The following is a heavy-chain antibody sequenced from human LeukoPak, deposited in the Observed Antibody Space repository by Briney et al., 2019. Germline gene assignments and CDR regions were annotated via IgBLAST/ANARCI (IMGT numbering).Heavy chain of an antibody. Sequence: GGSLRLSCAASGFTVSSNYMSWVRQAPVKGLEWVSVIYSGGSTYYADSVKGRFTISRDNSKNTLYLQMNSLRAEDTAVYYCARYDSGAGYFEYWGQGTLVTVSS. D-gene: IGHD6-19*01. CDR3: ARYDSGAGYFEY. J-gene: IGHJ4*02. CDR1: GFTVSSNY. V-gene: IGHV3-53*01. CDR2: IYSGGST.